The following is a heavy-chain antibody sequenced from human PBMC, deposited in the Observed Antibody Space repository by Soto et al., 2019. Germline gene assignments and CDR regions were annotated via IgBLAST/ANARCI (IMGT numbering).Heavy chain of an antibody. CDR2: ISYGGSNK. V-gene: IGHV3-30*03. Sequence: QVQLVESGGGVVQPGRSLRLSCAASGFTFSSYGMHWVRQAPGKGLEWVAVISYGGSNKYYADSVKGRFTISRDNSKNTLYLQMNNLRAEDTAVYYCATDNCISTSCYRLYNWFDPWVQGTLVTVSS. J-gene: IGHJ5*02. D-gene: IGHD2-2*01. CDR3: ATDNCISTSCYRLYNWFDP. CDR1: GFTFSSYG.